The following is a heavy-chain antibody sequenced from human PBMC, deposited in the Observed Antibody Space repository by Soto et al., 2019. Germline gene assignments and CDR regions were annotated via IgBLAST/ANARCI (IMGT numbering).Heavy chain of an antibody. Sequence: ESGPTLVNPTQTLTLTCTFSGFSLSTSEVAVGWIRQPPGKALEWLALIYWNDDERYSPSLKSRLTITKDTSKNQVVLTMTNMDPVDTATYYCAHEGGYCSSTSCYRGNFQHWGQGTLVTVYS. CDR2: IYWNDDE. CDR1: GFSLSTSEVA. CDR3: AHEGGYCSSTSCYRGNFQH. D-gene: IGHD2-2*01. J-gene: IGHJ1*01. V-gene: IGHV2-5*01.